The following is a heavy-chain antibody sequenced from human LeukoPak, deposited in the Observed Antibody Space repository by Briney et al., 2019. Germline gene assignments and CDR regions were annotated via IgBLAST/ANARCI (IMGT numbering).Heavy chain of an antibody. V-gene: IGHV3-21*01. CDR1: GFTFSSYS. Sequence: GGSLRLSCAASGFTFSSYSMNWVRQAPGKGLEWVSSISSSSGYIYYADSVKGRFTISRDSAKNSLYLQMNSLRAEDTAVYYCARDGRAARFMDVWGQGTTVTVSS. CDR3: ARDGRAARFMDV. D-gene: IGHD6-6*01. CDR2: ISSSSGYI. J-gene: IGHJ6*02.